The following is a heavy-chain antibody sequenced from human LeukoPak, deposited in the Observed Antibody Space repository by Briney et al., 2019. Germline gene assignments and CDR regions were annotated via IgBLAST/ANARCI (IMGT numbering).Heavy chain of an antibody. J-gene: IGHJ4*02. Sequence: GGSLRLSCAASGFTFSNYAIHWVRQAPGKGLEWVAVISYDGSSEYYADSVKGRFTISRDNAKNSLYLQMSSLRADDTAVYYCARGSAVAGQQGGFDYWGQGTLVTVSS. D-gene: IGHD6-19*01. V-gene: IGHV3-30-3*01. CDR1: GFTFSNYA. CDR2: ISYDGSSE. CDR3: ARGSAVAGQQGGFDY.